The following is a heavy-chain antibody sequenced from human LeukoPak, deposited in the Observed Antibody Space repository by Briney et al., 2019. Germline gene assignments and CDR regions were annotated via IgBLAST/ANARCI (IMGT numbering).Heavy chain of an antibody. CDR1: GGSFSGYY. V-gene: IGHV4-34*01. Sequence: PSETLSLICAVYGGSFSGYYWTWIRQPPGKGLEWIGEINHGGSPNYNPSLKSRLTISVDRSKNQFSLKLSSVTAADTAVYYCARGGTNGLPPLRNWGQGTLVTVSS. J-gene: IGHJ4*02. CDR3: ARGGTNGLPPLRN. CDR2: INHGGSP.